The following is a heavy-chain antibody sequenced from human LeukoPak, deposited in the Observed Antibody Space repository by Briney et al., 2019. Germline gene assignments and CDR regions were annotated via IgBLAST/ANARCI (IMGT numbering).Heavy chain of an antibody. J-gene: IGHJ1*01. CDR3: AKDRGVVTRDAEYFQH. Sequence: PGGSLRLSCAASGFTFSSYAMSWVRQAPGKGLEWVSAISGSGGSTYYADSVKGRFTISRDNSKNTLYLQMNSLRAEDTAVYYCAKDRGVVTRDAEYFQHWGQGTLVTVSS. D-gene: IGHD2-21*02. V-gene: IGHV3-23*01. CDR1: GFTFSSYA. CDR2: ISGSGGST.